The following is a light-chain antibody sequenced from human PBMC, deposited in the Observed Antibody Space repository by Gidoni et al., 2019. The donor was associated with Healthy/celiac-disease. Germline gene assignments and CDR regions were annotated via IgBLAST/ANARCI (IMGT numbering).Light chain of an antibody. CDR2: KAS. J-gene: IGKJ1*01. CDR3: QQYNSYPWT. Sequence: DIQMTQSPSSLSASVGDRVTITCRASQSISSYLTWYQQKPGKAPKLLIYKASSLESGVPSRFSGSGSGTKFTLTISSLQPDEFTTYYCQQYNSYPWTFGQGTKVEIK. CDR1: QSISSY. V-gene: IGKV1-5*03.